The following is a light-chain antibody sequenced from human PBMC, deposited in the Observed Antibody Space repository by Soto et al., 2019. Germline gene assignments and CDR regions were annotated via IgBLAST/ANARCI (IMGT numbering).Light chain of an antibody. CDR2: DAS. V-gene: IGKV1-5*01. J-gene: IGKJ1*01. CDR3: QEYHSFST. CDR1: QTISQW. Sequence: DIQMTQSPSTLSASVGDRVTITCRASQTISQWLAWYQQKPGKAPKLLIYDASILESGVPSRFSGSGSGTEFTLTISSLQPDDSATYYCQEYHSFSTFGLGTKVDIK.